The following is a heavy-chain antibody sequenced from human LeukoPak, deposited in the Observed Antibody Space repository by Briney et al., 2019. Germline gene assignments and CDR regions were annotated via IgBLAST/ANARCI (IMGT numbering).Heavy chain of an antibody. D-gene: IGHD2-2*01. Sequence: MSGGSLRLSCAASGFTFRNYAMTWVRQAPGKGLEWVSSISSSSSNIYYADSVKGRFTISRDNAMNSVYLQMNSLRVEDTAVYYCARGYQRPDYWGQGTLITVSS. CDR1: GFTFRNYA. CDR2: ISSSSSNI. J-gene: IGHJ4*02. CDR3: ARGYQRPDY. V-gene: IGHV3-21*01.